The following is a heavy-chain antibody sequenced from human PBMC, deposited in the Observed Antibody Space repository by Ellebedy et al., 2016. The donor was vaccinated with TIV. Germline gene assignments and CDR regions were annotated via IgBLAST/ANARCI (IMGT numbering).Heavy chain of an antibody. CDR1: GFTFDDYA. Sequence: PGGSLRLSCAASGFTFDDYAMHWVRQTPGKGLEWVSLITGDGGSTYYADSVKGRFTISRDNSKNSLFLQMNSLRTEDTALYYCAKDIYGSQLWSPGPDYWGQGTLVTVSS. V-gene: IGHV3-43*02. D-gene: IGHD3-10*01. CDR3: AKDIYGSQLWSPGPDY. J-gene: IGHJ4*02. CDR2: ITGDGGST.